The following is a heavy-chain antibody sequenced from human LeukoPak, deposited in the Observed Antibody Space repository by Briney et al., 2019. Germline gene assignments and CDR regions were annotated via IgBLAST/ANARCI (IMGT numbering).Heavy chain of an antibody. CDR2: FDPEDGET. Sequence: ASVKVSCKVSGYTLTELSMHWVRQAPGKGLEWMGGFDPEDGETIYAQKFQGRVTMTEDTSTDTAYMELSSLRSEDTAVYYCASIQGGYSYVTGLSYWGQGTLVTVSS. D-gene: IGHD5-18*01. V-gene: IGHV1-24*01. CDR1: GYTLTELS. J-gene: IGHJ4*02. CDR3: ASIQGGYSYVTGLSY.